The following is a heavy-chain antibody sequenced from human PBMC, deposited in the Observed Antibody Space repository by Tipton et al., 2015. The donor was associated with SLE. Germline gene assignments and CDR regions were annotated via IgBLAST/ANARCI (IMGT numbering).Heavy chain of an antibody. J-gene: IGHJ5*01. CDR2: INPKSGNT. V-gene: IGHV1-8*01. Sequence: QSGPEVKKPGASVKVSCKTSGYTFSNYDINWVRQATGQGLEWMGWINPKSGNTGYVQKFQGRVTMTTDTSISSAYMELRSLRSDDAAVIYCARLKSVGWLESWGQGTLFSVSS. CDR3: ARLKSVGWLES. CDR1: GYTFSNYD.